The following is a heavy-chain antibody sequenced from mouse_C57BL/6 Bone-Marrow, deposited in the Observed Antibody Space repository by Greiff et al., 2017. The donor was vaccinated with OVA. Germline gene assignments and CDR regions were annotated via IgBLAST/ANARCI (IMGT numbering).Heavy chain of an antibody. Sequence: QVRLQQPGAELVRPGTSVKLSCKASGYTFTSYWMHWVKQRPGQGLEWIGVIDPSDSYTNYNQKFKGKATLTVDTSSSTAYMQLSSLTSEDSAVYYCARLHYGSSYGWYFDVWGTGTTVTVSS. D-gene: IGHD1-1*01. CDR1: GYTFTSYW. J-gene: IGHJ1*03. CDR2: IDPSDSYT. V-gene: IGHV1-59*01. CDR3: ARLHYGSSYGWYFDV.